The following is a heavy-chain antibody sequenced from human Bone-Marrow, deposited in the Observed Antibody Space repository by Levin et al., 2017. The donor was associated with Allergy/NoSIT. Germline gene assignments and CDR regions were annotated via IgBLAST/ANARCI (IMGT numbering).Heavy chain of an antibody. V-gene: IGHV4-59*01. Sequence: GSLRLSCSISGVSISSSYWSWIRQSPGGGLEWLGYIHYTGGTKYNPSLNSRVTILVDTSNNQFSLHLNSVTAADTAVYYCVRGYFDSRGYSNAFDCWGQGILVTVSS. D-gene: IGHD3-22*01. CDR2: IHYTGGT. CDR3: VRGYFDSRGYSNAFDC. J-gene: IGHJ4*02. CDR1: GVSISSSY.